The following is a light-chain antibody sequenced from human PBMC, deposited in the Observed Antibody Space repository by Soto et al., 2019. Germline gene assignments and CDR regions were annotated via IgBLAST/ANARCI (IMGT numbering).Light chain of an antibody. CDR2: DAS. V-gene: IGKV3-15*01. CDR3: QQYNNWPRT. CDR1: QSVSSN. J-gene: IGKJ1*01. Sequence: EIVMTQSPATLYVSPGEGATLSCRASQSVSSNLAWYQLKPGQAPRLLIYDASTRATGIPARFSGSGSGTEFTLTISSLQSEDFAVYYCQQYNNWPRTFGQGTKVEIK.